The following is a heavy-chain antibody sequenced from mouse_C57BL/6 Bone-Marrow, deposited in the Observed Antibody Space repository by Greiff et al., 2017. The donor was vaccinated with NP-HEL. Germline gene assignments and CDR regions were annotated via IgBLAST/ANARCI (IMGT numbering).Heavy chain of an antibody. CDR2: INPRNGNT. CDR1: GYTFTDYY. J-gene: IGHJ2*01. D-gene: IGHD1-1*01. CDR3: ATGNDYGSYFDY. V-gene: IGHV1-39*01. Sequence: EVQLQQSGPELVRPGASVKLSCKASGYTFTDYYMNWVKQSPGKSLEWIGRINPRNGNTNYNQKFKGKATLTVDQSSSTAYMQLNSLTSEDSAVYFCATGNDYGSYFDYWGQGTTVTVSS.